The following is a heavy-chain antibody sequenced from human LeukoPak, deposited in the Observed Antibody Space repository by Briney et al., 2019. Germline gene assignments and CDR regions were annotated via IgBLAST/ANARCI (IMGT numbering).Heavy chain of an antibody. Sequence: GASVKVSCKASGYTFTSYAMHWVRQAPGQRLEWMGWINTGNGNTKYSQKFQGRVTITRDTSASTAYMELSSLRSEDTAVYYCASYCSSTSCLYYYYYYGMTSGAKGPRSPSP. CDR2: INTGNGNT. CDR3: ASYCSSTSCLYYYYYYGMTS. V-gene: IGHV1-3*04. D-gene: IGHD2-2*01. CDR1: GYTFTSYA. J-gene: IGHJ6*02.